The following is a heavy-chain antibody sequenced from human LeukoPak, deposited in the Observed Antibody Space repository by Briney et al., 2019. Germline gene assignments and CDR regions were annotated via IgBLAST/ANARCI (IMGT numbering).Heavy chain of an antibody. J-gene: IGHJ4*02. V-gene: IGHV1-69*13. CDR2: IIPIFGTS. CDR3: ATAPVSDCSSTTCYAPNFDY. CDR1: GGTFSSFA. Sequence: ASVKVSCKASGGTFSSFAISWVRQARGQGLEWMGGIIPIFGTSKYVQKFQGRVTIIADESTSTAYMELGNLRSEDTAVYYCATAPVSDCSSTTCYAPNFDYWGQGTLVTVSS. D-gene: IGHD2-2*01.